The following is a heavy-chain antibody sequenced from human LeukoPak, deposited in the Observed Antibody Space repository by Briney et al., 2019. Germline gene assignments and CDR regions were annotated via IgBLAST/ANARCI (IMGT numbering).Heavy chain of an antibody. CDR2: IKQDGSDK. J-gene: IGHJ3*01. Sequence: GGSLRLSCAASGFTSSNNWLAWVRQAPGKGLEWVANIKQDGSDKSYVDSVKGRFSISRDNAKNSPYLQMNSLRGEDTAVYYCARDVGALDLWGQGTMVTVSS. CDR3: ARDVGALDL. V-gene: IGHV3-7*01. CDR1: GFTSSNNW. D-gene: IGHD1-26*01.